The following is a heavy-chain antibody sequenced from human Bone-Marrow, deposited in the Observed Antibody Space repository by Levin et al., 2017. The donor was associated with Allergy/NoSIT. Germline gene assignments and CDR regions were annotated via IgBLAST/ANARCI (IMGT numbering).Heavy chain of an antibody. D-gene: IGHD3-10*01. CDR1: GFTFSTYW. J-gene: IGHJ4*02. CDR3: ARGGFGEFTIDY. CDR2: INGDGTRT. V-gene: IGHV3-74*01. Sequence: GGSLRLSCAASGFTFSTYWMHWVRQAPGKGLVWVSEINGDGTRTNYADSGKGRFPISRDNAKNTLYLQMNSLRAEDTAVYYCARGGFGEFTIDYWGQGTLVTVSS.